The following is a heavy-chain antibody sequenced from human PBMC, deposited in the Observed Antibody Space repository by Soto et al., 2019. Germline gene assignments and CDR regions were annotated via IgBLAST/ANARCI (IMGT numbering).Heavy chain of an antibody. V-gene: IGHV5-10-1*01. D-gene: IGHD2-2*01. Sequence: GESLKISCQGSGYSFSSYWISWVRQMPGKGLEWMGRIDPSDSYTNYSPSFQGHVTISADKSISTAYLQWNNLKASDTATYYCARQDYSNYRGGMDVWGQGTTVTVSS. CDR1: GYSFSSYW. CDR3: ARQDYSNYRGGMDV. J-gene: IGHJ6*02. CDR2: IDPSDSYT.